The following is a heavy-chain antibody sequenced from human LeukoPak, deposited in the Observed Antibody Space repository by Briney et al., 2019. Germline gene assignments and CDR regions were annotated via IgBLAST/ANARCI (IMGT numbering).Heavy chain of an antibody. J-gene: IGHJ6*03. Sequence: GGSLRLSCAASGFTFSSYWMSWVRQAPGKGLEWVANIKQDGSEKYYVDSVKGRFTISRDNAKNSLYLQMNSLRAEDTAVYYCARVTSSGWYQYNYYYYMDVWGKGTTVTVSS. CDR2: IKQDGSEK. CDR3: ARVTSSGWYQYNYYYYMDV. D-gene: IGHD6-19*01. CDR1: GFTFSSYW. V-gene: IGHV3-7*01.